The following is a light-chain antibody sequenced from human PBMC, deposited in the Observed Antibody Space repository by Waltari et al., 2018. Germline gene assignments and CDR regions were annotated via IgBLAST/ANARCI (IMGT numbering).Light chain of an antibody. CDR3: QMYVRLPVT. Sequence: EIVLTQSPVTLALSPGERATLSCRARQSVGRALARYQQEPGQAPSLLIYDASSRATGISDKFSGSGSGTDFSLTISRVEREDFAVYFCQMYVRLPVTFGQGTKVEVK. V-gene: IGKV3-20*01. J-gene: IGKJ1*01. CDR2: DAS. CDR1: QSVGRA.